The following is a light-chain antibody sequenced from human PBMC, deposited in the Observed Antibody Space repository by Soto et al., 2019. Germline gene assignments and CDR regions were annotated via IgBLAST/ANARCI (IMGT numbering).Light chain of an antibody. CDR1: QSISSW. V-gene: IGKV1-5*03. Sequence: DPQMTQSPSTLSASVGDRVTITCRASQSISSWLAWYQQKPGKAPKLLIYKASSLESGVPSRFSGSGSGTEFTLTISSLQPDDFATYYCQQYNSYSTFGQGTKVEIK. CDR3: QQYNSYST. J-gene: IGKJ1*01. CDR2: KAS.